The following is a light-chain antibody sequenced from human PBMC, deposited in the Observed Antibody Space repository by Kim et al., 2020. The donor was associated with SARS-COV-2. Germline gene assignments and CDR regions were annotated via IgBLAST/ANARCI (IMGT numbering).Light chain of an antibody. J-gene: IGKJ1*01. Sequence: DIVMTQSPDSLAVSLGERATINCKSSQSVLYSSNNKNYLAWYQQKPGQPPKLLMYWASTRESGVPDRFSGSGSGTDFTLTISSLQAEDVAVYYCQQYYSTPLTFGQGTKVDIK. V-gene: IGKV4-1*01. CDR3: QQYYSTPLT. CDR2: WAS. CDR1: QSVLYSSNNKNY.